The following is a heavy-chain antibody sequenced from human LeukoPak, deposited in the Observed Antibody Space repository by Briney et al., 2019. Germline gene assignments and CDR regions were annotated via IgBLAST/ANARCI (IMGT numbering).Heavy chain of an antibody. D-gene: IGHD4-17*01. V-gene: IGHV1-18*01. J-gene: IGHJ4*02. CDR2: ISGNGDNT. CDR3: ARVHGYYIGLYYFDY. CDR1: GYTYTTYG. Sequence: ASVKVSCKASGYTYTTYGISWVRQAPGQGLEWMGWISGNGDNTKYVQEFQGRVTMTTDTSTSTAYMDLRSLRSDDTAIYYCARVHGYYIGLYYFDYWGQRTLVTVSS.